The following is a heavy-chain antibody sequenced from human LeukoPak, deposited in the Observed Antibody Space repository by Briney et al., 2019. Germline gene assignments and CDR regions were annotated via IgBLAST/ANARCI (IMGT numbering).Heavy chain of an antibody. V-gene: IGHV4-59*01. CDR3: ARVRFGYSSSWFSKDYYYGMDV. CDR1: GGSISSYY. D-gene: IGHD6-13*01. CDR2: IYYSGST. J-gene: IGHJ6*02. Sequence: SETLSLTCTVSGGSISSYYWGWIRQPPGKGLERIGYIYYSGSTNYNPSLKSRVTISVDTSKNQFSLKLSSVTAADTAVYYCARVRFGYSSSWFSKDYYYGMDVWGQGTTVTVSS.